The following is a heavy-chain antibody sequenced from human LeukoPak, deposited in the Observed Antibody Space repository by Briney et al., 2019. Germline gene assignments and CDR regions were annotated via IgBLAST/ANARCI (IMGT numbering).Heavy chain of an antibody. CDR1: GFTFSSYS. CDR3: AKDYHGSWELLMHDAFDI. D-gene: IGHD1-26*01. Sequence: GGSLRLACAASGFTFSSYSMNWVRQAPGKGLEWVSSISSSSSYIYYADSVKGRFTISRDNAKNSLYLQMNSLRAEDTAVYYCAKDYHGSWELLMHDAFDIWGQGTMVTVSS. CDR2: ISSSSSYI. J-gene: IGHJ3*02. V-gene: IGHV3-21*04.